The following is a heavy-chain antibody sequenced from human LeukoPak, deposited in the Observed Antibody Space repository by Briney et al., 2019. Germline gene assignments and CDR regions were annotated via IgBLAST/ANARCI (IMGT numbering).Heavy chain of an antibody. J-gene: IGHJ1*01. CDR1: GYTFTSYD. CDR3: ARSPDYYDSSGYYYEDFQH. CDR2: ISVYNGNT. V-gene: IGHV1-18*01. Sequence: ASVKVSCKASGYTFTSYDISWVRQAPGQGLEWMGWISVYNGNTNYAQKLQGRVTMTTDTSTSTAYMELRSQRSDDTAVYYCARSPDYYDSSGYYYEDFQHWGRGTLVTVSS. D-gene: IGHD3-22*01.